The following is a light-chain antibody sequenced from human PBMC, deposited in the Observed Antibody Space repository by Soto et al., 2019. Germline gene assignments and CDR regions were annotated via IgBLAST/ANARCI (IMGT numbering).Light chain of an antibody. J-gene: IGLJ1*01. Sequence: QSALTQPRSVSGSPGQSVTISCTGTGNDVGAYNYVSWYQQHPGRPTKLMIYDVARWPSGVPDRFSGSKSGNTASLTISGLQAEYEAEYFCCSYAGGYTYLFGTGTKLTVL. CDR1: GNDVGAYNY. CDR3: CSYAGGYTYL. CDR2: DVA. V-gene: IGLV2-11*01.